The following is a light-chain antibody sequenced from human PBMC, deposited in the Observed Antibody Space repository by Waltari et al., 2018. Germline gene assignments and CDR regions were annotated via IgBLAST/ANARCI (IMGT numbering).Light chain of an antibody. J-gene: IGLJ3*02. Sequence: NIVVPKTHCESESPGKTLTISCTCGTGSIAVNSVQWFQQRPGSAPTTVIYEDNQRPSGVPDRFSGSIDSSSNSASLTISGLKTEDAADYYCQSFDSSYHKVFGGGTKLTVL. CDR2: EDN. V-gene: IGLV6-57*02. CDR1: TGSIAVNS. CDR3: QSFDSSYHKV.